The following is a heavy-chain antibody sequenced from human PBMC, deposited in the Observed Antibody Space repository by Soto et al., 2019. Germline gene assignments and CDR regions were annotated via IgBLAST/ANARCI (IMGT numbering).Heavy chain of an antibody. Sequence: GGSLRLSCAASGFSFSSYGMHWVRQAPGKGLEWVAVISYEGSNKYYADSVKGRFTISRDNSKNTLYLQMNSLRAEDTAVYYCARDGGRYSPNLYYFDYWGQGTLVTVSS. V-gene: IGHV3-30*03. CDR3: ARDGGRYSPNLYYFDY. CDR1: GFSFSSYG. J-gene: IGHJ4*02. D-gene: IGHD5-18*01. CDR2: ISYEGSNK.